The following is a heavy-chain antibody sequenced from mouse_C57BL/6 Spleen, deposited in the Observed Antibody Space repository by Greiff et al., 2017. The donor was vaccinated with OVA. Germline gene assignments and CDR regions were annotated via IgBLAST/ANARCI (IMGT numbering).Heavy chain of an antibody. CDR1: GYSITSGYY. CDR3: AREGVYYGNRYFDY. V-gene: IGHV3-6*01. Sequence: EVQLQESGPGLVKPSQSLSLTCSVTGYSITSGYYWNWIRQFPGNKLEWMGYISYDGSNNYNPSLKNRISITRDTSKNPFFLKLNSVTTEDTATYYGAREGVYYGNRYFDYWGQGTTLTVSS. J-gene: IGHJ2*01. CDR2: ISYDGSN. D-gene: IGHD2-1*01.